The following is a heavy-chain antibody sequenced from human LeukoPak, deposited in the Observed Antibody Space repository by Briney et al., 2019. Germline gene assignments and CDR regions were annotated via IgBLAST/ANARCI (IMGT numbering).Heavy chain of an antibody. J-gene: IGHJ4*02. CDR3: TTRRQDGW. Sequence: GGSLRLSCVGSGFTFSDAWMSWVRQAPGKGLEWVGRIKSKSDGWTIDYAAPVKGRFTISRDDSRNTLYLQMNSLKTEDTAVYYCTTRRQDGWWGQGTLVTVS. CDR1: GFTFSDAW. CDR2: IKSKSDGWTI. D-gene: IGHD2-15*01. V-gene: IGHV3-15*01.